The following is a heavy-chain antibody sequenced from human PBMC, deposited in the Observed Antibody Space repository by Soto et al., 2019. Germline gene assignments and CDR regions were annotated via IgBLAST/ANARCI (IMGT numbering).Heavy chain of an antibody. CDR1: GGSITSGGYY. CDR2: IFHSGST. D-gene: IGHD3-16*01. J-gene: IGHJ4*02. V-gene: IGHV4-31*03. CDR3: ARGGASFTGPAGY. Sequence: QVQLQESGPGLVKPSQTLSLTCTVSGGSITSGGYYWHWIRQHPVQGLEWIGYIFHSGSTHYNPSLKSRLTMSADTSKNQLSLRLPSVTAADTAVYYCARGGASFTGPAGYWGQETLVTVSS.